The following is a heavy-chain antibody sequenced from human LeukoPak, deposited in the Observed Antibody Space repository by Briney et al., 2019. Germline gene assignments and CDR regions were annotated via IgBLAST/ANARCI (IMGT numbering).Heavy chain of an antibody. V-gene: IGHV3-30*02. CDR3: AKEYTVTTRRSLGTFDY. Sequence: GGSLRLSCAASGFTFSSYGMHWVRQAPGKELGGVAFIRYDGSNKYYADSVKGRFTISRDNSKNTLYLQMNSLRAEDTAVYYCAKEYTVTTRRSLGTFDYWGQGTLVTVSS. CDR2: IRYDGSNK. J-gene: IGHJ4*02. CDR1: GFTFSSYG. D-gene: IGHD4-17*01.